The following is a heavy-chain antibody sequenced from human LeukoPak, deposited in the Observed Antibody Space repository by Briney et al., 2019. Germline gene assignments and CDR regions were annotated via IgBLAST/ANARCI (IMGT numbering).Heavy chain of an antibody. V-gene: IGHV4-59*11. CDR1: GSTFRSHT. J-gene: IGHJ6*02. CDR3: ARELGYYGSGSYWDYYYGMDV. Sequence: GSLRLSCAASGSTFRSHTMNWIRQPPGKGLEWIGYIYYSGSTNYNPSLKSRVTISVDTSKNQFSLKLSSVTAADTAVYYCARELGYYGSGSYWDYYYGMDVWGQGTTVTASS. D-gene: IGHD3-10*01. CDR2: IYYSGST.